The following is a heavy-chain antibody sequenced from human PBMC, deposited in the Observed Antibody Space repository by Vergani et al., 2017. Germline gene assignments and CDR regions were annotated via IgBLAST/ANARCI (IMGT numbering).Heavy chain of an antibody. J-gene: IGHJ4*02. D-gene: IGHD3-3*01. Sequence: EVQLVESGGGLIQPGGSLRLSCAASGFTVSSNYMSWVRQAPGKGLEWVSVIYSGGSTYYADSVKGRFTISRYNSKNTLYLQMNSLRAEDTAVYYCARVPNYDFWSGYYYFDYWGQGTLVTVSS. V-gene: IGHV3-53*01. CDR3: ARVPNYDFWSGYYYFDY. CDR2: IYSGGST. CDR1: GFTVSSNY.